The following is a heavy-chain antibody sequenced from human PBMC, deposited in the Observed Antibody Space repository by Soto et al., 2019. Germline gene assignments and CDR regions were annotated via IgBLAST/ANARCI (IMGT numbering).Heavy chain of an antibody. D-gene: IGHD3-22*01. CDR1: GDSIGTGGYY. J-gene: IGHJ4*02. CDR3: ATNHDDISGRTPLLFDS. V-gene: IGHV4-31*03. Sequence: SETLSLTCTVSGDSIGTGGYYWDWVRQHPGKGPEWIGYIHYSGNTYYNPSLKSRLTISLDTSKNQFSLHLSSVTAADTAVYYCATNHDDISGRTPLLFDSWGQGTLVTVSS. CDR2: IHYSGNT.